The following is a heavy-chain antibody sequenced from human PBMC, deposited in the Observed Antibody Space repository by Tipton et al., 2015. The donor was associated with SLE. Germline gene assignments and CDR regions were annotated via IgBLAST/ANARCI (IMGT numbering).Heavy chain of an antibody. D-gene: IGHD4-17*01. CDR2: IYYSGST. Sequence: TLSLTCTVSGGSISSYYWSWIRQPPGKGLEWIGYIYYSGSTNYNPSLKSRVTISVDTSKNQFSLKLSSVTAADTAVYYCAASGTVTSGWGQGTLVTVSS. CDR3: AASGTVTSG. J-gene: IGHJ4*02. CDR1: GGSISSYY. V-gene: IGHV4-59*08.